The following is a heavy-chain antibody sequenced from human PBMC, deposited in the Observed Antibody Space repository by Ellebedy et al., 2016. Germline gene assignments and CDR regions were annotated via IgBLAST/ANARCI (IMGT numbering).Heavy chain of an antibody. CDR3: ARGMNYFGY. J-gene: IGHJ4*02. V-gene: IGHV4-38-2*02. CDR1: GYSISSGYY. CDR2: IYHSGST. Sequence: SETLSLTCTVSGYSISSGYYWGCFRPPPGKGLEWIGNIYHSGSTYYNPSLKSRVTISVDTSKNQFSLKLSSVTAADTAVYYCARGMNYFGYWGQGTLVTVSS.